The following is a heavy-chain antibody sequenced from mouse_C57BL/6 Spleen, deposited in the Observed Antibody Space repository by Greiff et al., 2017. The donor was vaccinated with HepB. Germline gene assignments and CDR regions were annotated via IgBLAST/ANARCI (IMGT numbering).Heavy chain of an antibody. J-gene: IGHJ1*03. CDR1: GYSITSGYY. Sequence: EVQLQQSGPGLVKPSQSLSLTCSVTGYSITSGYYWNWIRQFPGNKLEWMGYISYDGSNNYNPSLKNRISITRDTSKNQFFLKLNSVTTEDTATYYCAREGEYFDVWGTGTTVTVSP. V-gene: IGHV3-6*01. CDR3: AREGEYFDV. CDR2: ISYDGSN.